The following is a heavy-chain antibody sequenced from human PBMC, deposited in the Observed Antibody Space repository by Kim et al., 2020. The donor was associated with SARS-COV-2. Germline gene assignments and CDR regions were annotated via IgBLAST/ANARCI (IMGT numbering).Heavy chain of an antibody. Sequence: SETLSLTCAVYGGSFSGYYWSWIRQPPGKGLEWIGEINHSGSTNYNPSLKSRVTISVDTSKNQFSLKLSSVTAADTAVYYCARDSKGYGKYYYYYYGMDVWGQGTTVTVSS. J-gene: IGHJ6*02. CDR3: ARDSKGYGKYYYYYYGMDV. CDR1: GGSFSGYY. CDR2: INHSGST. D-gene: IGHD5-18*01. V-gene: IGHV4-34*01.